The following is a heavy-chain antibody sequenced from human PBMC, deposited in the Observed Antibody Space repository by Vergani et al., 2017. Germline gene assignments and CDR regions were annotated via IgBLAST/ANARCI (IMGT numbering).Heavy chain of an antibody. CDR1: GYSISSGYY. J-gene: IGHJ6*02. D-gene: IGHD3-22*01. Sequence: QVQLQESGPGLVKPSETLSLTCAVSGYSISSGYYWGWIRQPPGKGLEWIGSIYHSGSTFYNPSLKSRVTFSVDTSKNQFSLKLSSVTAADTAVYYCARGKYNSGDYYYYYGLDVWGQGTTATVSS. V-gene: IGHV4-38-2*01. CDR2: IYHSGST. CDR3: ARGKYNSGDYYYYYGLDV.